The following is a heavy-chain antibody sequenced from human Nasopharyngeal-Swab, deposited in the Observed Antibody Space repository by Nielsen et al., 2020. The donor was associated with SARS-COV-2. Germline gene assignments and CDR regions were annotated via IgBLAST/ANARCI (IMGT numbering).Heavy chain of an antibody. J-gene: IGHJ6*02. Sequence: GGSLRLSCAASGFIFSSYAMHWVRQAPGKGLEWAAIISDDGSTDFYADSVKGRFTISRDNSKNTLYLQMNSLRAEDTAVYYCAKDGGLTTFPYYYYYGMDVWGQGTTVTVSS. CDR2: ISDDGSTD. V-gene: IGHV3-30*04. CDR1: GFIFSSYA. CDR3: AKDGGLTTFPYYYYYGMDV. D-gene: IGHD4/OR15-4a*01.